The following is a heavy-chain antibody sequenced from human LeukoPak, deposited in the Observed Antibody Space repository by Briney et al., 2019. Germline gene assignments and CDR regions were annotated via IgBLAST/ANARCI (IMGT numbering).Heavy chain of an antibody. V-gene: IGHV3-30-3*01. CDR1: GSTFSSYA. Sequence: GSLILSCAASGSTFSSYAMHWVRQAPGKGLEWVAVVSYDGSNKYYADSVKGRFTISRDNAKNSVYLQMNSLRAEDTAVYYCARLVCSTIPCYGKFYFDSWGQGTLVPVSS. CDR2: VSYDGSNK. D-gene: IGHD2-2*01. CDR3: ARLVCSTIPCYGKFYFDS. J-gene: IGHJ4*02.